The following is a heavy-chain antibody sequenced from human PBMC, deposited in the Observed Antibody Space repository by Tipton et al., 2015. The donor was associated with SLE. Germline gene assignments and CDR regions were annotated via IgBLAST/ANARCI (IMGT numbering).Heavy chain of an antibody. Sequence: TLSLTCTVSGGSISSYYWSWIRQPPGKGLEWIGYIYYSGSTNYNPSLKSRVTISVDTSKNQFSLKLSSVTAADTAVYYCARAGYCSSGSCQGEFDYWGQGTLVTVSS. V-gene: IGHV4-59*08. D-gene: IGHD2-15*01. J-gene: IGHJ4*02. CDR3: ARAGYCSSGSCQGEFDY. CDR2: IYYSGST. CDR1: GGSISSYY.